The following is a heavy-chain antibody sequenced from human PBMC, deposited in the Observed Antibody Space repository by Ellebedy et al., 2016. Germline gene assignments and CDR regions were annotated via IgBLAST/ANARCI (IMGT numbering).Heavy chain of an antibody. J-gene: IGHJ4*02. CDR2: IYNGADT. CDR1: GFPVSSDY. CDR3: ARDKGAGYCSSGTCYSFDY. D-gene: IGHD2-15*01. Sequence: GASLKISCAASGFPVSSDYMSWVRQAPEKGLEWVSVIYNGADTYYADSVKGRFTISRHNSRNTLYLQMNSLRAEDTAVYYCARDKGAGYCSSGTCYSFDYWGQGTLVTVSS. V-gene: IGHV3-53*04.